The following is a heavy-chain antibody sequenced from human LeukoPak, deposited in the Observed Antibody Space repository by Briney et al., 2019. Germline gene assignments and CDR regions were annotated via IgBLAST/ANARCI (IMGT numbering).Heavy chain of an antibody. J-gene: IGHJ6*02. CDR1: GYTFTSYD. CDR3: ARDGGVFGAYRSGGSCYGMDV. Sequence: ASVKVSCKASGYTFTSYDINWVRQATGQGLEWMGWMNPNSGNTGYAQKFQGRVTMTRNTSISTAYMELSSLRSEDTAVYYCARDGGVFGAYRSGGSCYGMDVWGQGTTVTVSS. CDR2: MNPNSGNT. V-gene: IGHV1-8*01. D-gene: IGHD2-15*01.